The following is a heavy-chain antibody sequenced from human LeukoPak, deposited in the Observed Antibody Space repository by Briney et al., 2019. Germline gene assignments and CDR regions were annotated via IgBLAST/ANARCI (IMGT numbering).Heavy chain of an antibody. J-gene: IGHJ4*02. Sequence: GGSLRLSCSASGFTFTTYSMNWVRQAPGKGLEWVSCISGSSSYIYSADSVKGRFTISRHNAKNSLYLQMSSLRAEGTAVYYCARDRDNVAGTRGYFDYWGQGTLVTVSS. D-gene: IGHD6-19*01. CDR2: ISGSSSYI. CDR1: GFTFTTYS. CDR3: ARDRDNVAGTRGYFDY. V-gene: IGHV3-21*01.